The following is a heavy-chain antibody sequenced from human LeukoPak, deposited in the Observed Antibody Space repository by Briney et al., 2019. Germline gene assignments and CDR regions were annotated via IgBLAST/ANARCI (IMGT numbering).Heavy chain of an antibody. CDR3: ARWVRYXGXXXXXGXXDY. J-gene: IGHJ4*01. CDR1: GGSFSGYF. D-gene: IGHD3-10*01. V-gene: IGHV4-59*01. CDR2: IYYSGST. Sequence: KSSETLSLTCAVYGGSFSGYFWSWIRQPPGKGLEWIGYIYYSGSTNYNPSLKSRVTISVDTSKNQFSLKLSSVTAADTAVYYCARWVRYXGXXXXXGXXDYWGXGTLVTV.